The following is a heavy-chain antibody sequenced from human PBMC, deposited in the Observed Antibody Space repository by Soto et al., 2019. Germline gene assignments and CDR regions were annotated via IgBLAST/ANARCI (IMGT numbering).Heavy chain of an antibody. Sequence: QVQLVESGGGVVQPGRSLTLSCEASGFTFSSYGMHWVRQAPGKGLEWVAVMSYAGTKRNYADSVKGRFSISRDNSKNTLYLQMNSLRAEDTAVYYCAKGITRAYSGNDDPDAFDIWGQGTMVTVSS. V-gene: IGHV3-30*18. CDR3: AKGITRAYSGNDDPDAFDI. D-gene: IGHD5-12*01. J-gene: IGHJ3*02. CDR2: MSYAGTKR. CDR1: GFTFSSYG.